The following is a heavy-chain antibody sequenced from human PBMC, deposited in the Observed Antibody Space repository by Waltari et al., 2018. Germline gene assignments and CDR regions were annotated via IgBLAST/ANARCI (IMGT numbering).Heavy chain of an antibody. CDR1: GGSMSNYY. V-gene: IGHV4-59*08. D-gene: IGHD3-10*01. J-gene: IGHJ5*02. CDR3: ARGWRSPLSP. Sequence: QVQLQESGPRLVTPSETLSLTCSVSGGSMSNYYWSWIRQPPGKGLEWIGYIDHSGNTNYNPSLKSRVTISIDTSKNQFSLKLISVTAADTAVYYCARGWRSPLSPWGQGMLVTVSS. CDR2: IDHSGNT.